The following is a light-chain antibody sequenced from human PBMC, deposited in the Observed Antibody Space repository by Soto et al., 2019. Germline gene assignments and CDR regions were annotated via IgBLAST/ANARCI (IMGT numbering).Light chain of an antibody. J-gene: IGLJ1*01. CDR1: TSNIGRST. CDR3: ATWNDGVFV. Sequence: QSVLTQPPSASGTPGQRVTISCSGNTSNIGRSTVSWYQQFPGAAPKLLIYGNTQRPLGVPVRFSGSKSDTSASLAISGLQSEDEADYCCATWNDGVFVFGIGTKLTVL. CDR2: GNT. V-gene: IGLV1-44*01.